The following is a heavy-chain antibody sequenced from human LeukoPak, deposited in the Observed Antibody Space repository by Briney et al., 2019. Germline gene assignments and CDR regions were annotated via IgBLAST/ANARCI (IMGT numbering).Heavy chain of an antibody. CDR2: IYYRGST. Sequence: PSETLSLTCTVSGGSISSTIYYWGWIRQPPGKGLEWIGSIYYRGSTYYNPSLKSRVAISVDTSKNQFSLKLSSVTAADTAVYYCARDLGACSGGSCYLRYYYYYHMDVWGKGTTVTVSS. CDR1: GGSISSTIYY. V-gene: IGHV4-39*07. CDR3: ARDLGACSGGSCYLRYYYYYHMDV. J-gene: IGHJ6*03. D-gene: IGHD2-15*01.